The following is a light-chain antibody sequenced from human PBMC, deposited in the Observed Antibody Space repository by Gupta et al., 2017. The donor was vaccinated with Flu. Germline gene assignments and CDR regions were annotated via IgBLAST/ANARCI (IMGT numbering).Light chain of an antibody. CDR1: RGINTY. J-gene: IGKJ5*01. CDR3: QQVDNYPPFT. V-gene: IGKV1-9*01. Sequence: DIQLTQSPSFLSASVGDRVTITCRASRGINTYLAWYQQKPGKAPNLLIYGASTWQSGVPSRFSGSGCGTEFTLTISSRQPEDFATYYCQQVDNYPPFTFGQGTQLEIK. CDR2: GAS.